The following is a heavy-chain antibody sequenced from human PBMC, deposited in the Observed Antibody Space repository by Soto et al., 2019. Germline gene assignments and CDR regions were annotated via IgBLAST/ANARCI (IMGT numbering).Heavy chain of an antibody. Sequence: QVQLVESGGGVVQPGRSLRLSCAASGFTFSSYGMHWVRQAPGKGLEWVAVISYDGSNKYYADSVKGRFTISRDNSKNTLYLQMNSLRAEDTAVYYCAKDGEWAQGAFDIWGQGTLVTVSS. CDR2: ISYDGSNK. V-gene: IGHV3-30*18. CDR1: GFTFSSYG. J-gene: IGHJ3*02. CDR3: AKDGEWAQGAFDI. D-gene: IGHD3-10*01.